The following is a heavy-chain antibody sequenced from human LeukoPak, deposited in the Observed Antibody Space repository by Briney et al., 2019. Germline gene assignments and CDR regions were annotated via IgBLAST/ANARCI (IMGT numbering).Heavy chain of an antibody. J-gene: IGHJ4*02. Sequence: SQTLSLTCAISGDSVSSNSAAWNWTRQSPSRGLEWLGRTYYRSKWYNDYAVSVKSRITINPDTSKNQFSLQLNSVTPEDTAVYYCARDHMITFGGVIVLTPFDYWGQGTLVTVSS. V-gene: IGHV6-1*01. CDR3: ARDHMITFGGVIVLTPFDY. CDR1: GDSVSSNSAA. D-gene: IGHD3-16*02. CDR2: TYYRSKWYN.